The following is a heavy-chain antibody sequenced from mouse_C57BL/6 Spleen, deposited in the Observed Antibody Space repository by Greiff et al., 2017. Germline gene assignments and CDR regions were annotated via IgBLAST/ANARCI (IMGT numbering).Heavy chain of an antibody. CDR3: ALITTVVGRLAY. CDR1: GFTFSNYW. J-gene: IGHJ3*01. Sequence: EVQLVESGGGLVQPGGSMKLSCVASGFTFSNYWMNWVRQSPEKGLEWVAQIRLKSDNYATHYAVSVKGRFTISRDDSKSGVYLQMNNLRAEDTGIYCCALITTVVGRLAYWGQGTLVTVSA. D-gene: IGHD1-1*01. V-gene: IGHV6-3*01. CDR2: IRLKSDNYAT.